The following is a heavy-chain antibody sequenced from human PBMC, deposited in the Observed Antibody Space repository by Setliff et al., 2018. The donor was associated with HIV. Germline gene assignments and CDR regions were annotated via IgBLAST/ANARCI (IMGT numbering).Heavy chain of an antibody. J-gene: IGHJ6*03. V-gene: IGHV4-39*01. CDR3: ARHGAYEAYYDYMDV. Sequence: SETLSLTCSVSGDSVSSRKYYWGWIRQSPGKGLEWIGSVYFNGITHDNPSLKSRVTTSVDTSKNQFFLHLSSVTAADTAVYYCARHGAYEAYYDYMDVWGKGTTVTVSS. CDR2: VYFNGIT. D-gene: IGHD5-12*01. CDR1: GDSVSSRKYY.